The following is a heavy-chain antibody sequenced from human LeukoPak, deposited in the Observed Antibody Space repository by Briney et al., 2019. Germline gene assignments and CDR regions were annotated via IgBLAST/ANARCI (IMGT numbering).Heavy chain of an antibody. CDR3: ARDIVVADNNWFDP. CDR1: GGSISSGSYY. V-gene: IGHV4-61*02. CDR2: IYTSGST. D-gene: IGHD2-2*01. Sequence: SQTLSLTCTVSGGSISSGSYYWTWIRQPAGKGLEWIGRIYTSGSTNYNPSLKSRVTISVDTSKNQFSLRLSSVTAADTAVYYCARDIVVADNNWFDPWGQGTLVTVSS. J-gene: IGHJ5*02.